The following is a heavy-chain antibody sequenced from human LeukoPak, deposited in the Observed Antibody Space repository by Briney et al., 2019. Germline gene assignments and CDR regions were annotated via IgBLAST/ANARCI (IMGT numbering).Heavy chain of an antibody. CDR2: IMPISGTA. CDR3: ASGRTDIVVVPATLRNYYLDY. Sequence: GASVKVSCKASGGTFSSYDISWVRQAPGQGLEWMGGIMPISGTANYAQKFQGRVTITADKPTNTAYMELSSLRSEDTAVYYRASGRTDIVVVPATLRNYYLDYWGQGTLVTVSS. CDR1: GGTFSSYD. J-gene: IGHJ4*02. D-gene: IGHD2-2*01. V-gene: IGHV1-69*06.